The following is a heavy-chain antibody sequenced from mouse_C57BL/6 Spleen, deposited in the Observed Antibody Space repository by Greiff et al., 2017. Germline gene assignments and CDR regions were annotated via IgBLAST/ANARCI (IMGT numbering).Heavy chain of an antibody. CDR3: ARSYYGSSYGFAY. CDR1: GYTFTSYW. Sequence: QVQLQQPGAELVKPGASVKMSCKASGYTFTSYWITWVKQRPGQGLEWIGDIYPGSGSTNYNEKFKSKATLTVDTSSSTAYMQLSSLTSEDSAVYYCARSYYGSSYGFAYWGQGTLGTVSA. CDR2: IYPGSGST. V-gene: IGHV1-55*01. J-gene: IGHJ3*01. D-gene: IGHD1-1*01.